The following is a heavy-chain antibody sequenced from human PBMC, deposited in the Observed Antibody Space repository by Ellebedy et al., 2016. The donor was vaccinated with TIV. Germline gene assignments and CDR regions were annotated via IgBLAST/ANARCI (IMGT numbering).Heavy chain of an antibody. CDR1: GYSFTIYG. V-gene: IGHV1-18*04. CDR3: ARGFSGHNSSFDY. J-gene: IGHJ4*02. CDR2: VSAYNGNT. Sequence: AASVKVSCKTSGYSFTIYGLSWVRQAPGQGLEWMGWVSAYNGNTKYAQKFQGRLTMTADTSTSTAYMELRSLRSDDTAMYYCARGFSGHNSSFDYWGQGTLVTVSS. D-gene: IGHD6-19*01.